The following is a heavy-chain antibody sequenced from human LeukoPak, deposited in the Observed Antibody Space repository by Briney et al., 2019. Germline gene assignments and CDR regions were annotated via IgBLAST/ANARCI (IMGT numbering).Heavy chain of an antibody. J-gene: IGHJ3*02. CDR3: AISGNYFSRDAFDI. Sequence: SETLSLTCAVYGGSFSGYYWSWIRQPPGKGLEWIDEINHSGSTNYNPSLKSRATISGDTSKHHFSLELRSVTAADTAVYYCAISGNYFSRDAFDIWGQGTMVTVSS. D-gene: IGHD1-26*01. V-gene: IGHV4-34*01. CDR1: GGSFSGYY. CDR2: INHSGST.